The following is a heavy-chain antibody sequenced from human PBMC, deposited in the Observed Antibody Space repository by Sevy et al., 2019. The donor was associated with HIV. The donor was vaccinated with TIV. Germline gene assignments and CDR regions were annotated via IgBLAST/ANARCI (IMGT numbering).Heavy chain of an antibody. J-gene: IGHJ4*02. CDR1: GFTFSSYA. D-gene: IGHD6-19*01. CDR2: ISGSGGST. V-gene: IGHV3-23*01. Sequence: GGSLRLSCAASGFTFSSYAMSWVRQAPGKGLEWVSAISGSGGSTYYAGSVKGRFPISRENSKNTLYLQMNSLRAEDTAVYYCAKDGPLPPPYSSGWFSGVREGIIDFWGQGTLVTVSS. CDR3: AKDGPLPPPYSSGWFSGVREGIIDF.